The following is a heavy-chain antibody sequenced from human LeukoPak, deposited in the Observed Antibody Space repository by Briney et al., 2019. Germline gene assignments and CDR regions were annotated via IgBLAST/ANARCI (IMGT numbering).Heavy chain of an antibody. Sequence: PSETLSLTCTVSGGSISSYYWGWIRQPPGKGLEWIGYIYYSGSTNYNPSLKSRVTISVDTSKNQFSLKLSSVTAADTAVYYCARAVDYVWGSFLPDYWGQGTLVTVSS. V-gene: IGHV4-59*01. D-gene: IGHD3-16*01. J-gene: IGHJ4*02. CDR2: IYYSGST. CDR3: ARAVDYVWGSFLPDY. CDR1: GGSISSYY.